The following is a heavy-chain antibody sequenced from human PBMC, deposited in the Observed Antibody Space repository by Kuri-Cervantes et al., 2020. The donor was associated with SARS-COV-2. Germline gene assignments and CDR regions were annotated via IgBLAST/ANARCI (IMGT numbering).Heavy chain of an antibody. V-gene: IGHV4-34*01. D-gene: IGHD2-21*02. CDR3: ARRNCGGDCYYYFDY. CDR1: GGSFSGYY. CDR2: INHSGST. Sequence: GSLRLSCAVYGGSFSGYYWSWIRQPPGKGLEWIGEINHSGSTNYNPSLKSRVTISVDTSKNQFSLKLSSVTAADTAVYYCARRNCGGDCYYYFDYWGQGTLVTVSS. J-gene: IGHJ4*02.